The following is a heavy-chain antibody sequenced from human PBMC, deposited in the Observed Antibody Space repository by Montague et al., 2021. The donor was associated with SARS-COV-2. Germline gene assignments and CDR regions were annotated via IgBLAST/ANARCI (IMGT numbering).Heavy chain of an antibody. D-gene: IGHD3-10*01. CDR3: AREGVLWFVDLEPYYYGMEV. CDR1: GGSISSHY. V-gene: IGHV4-59*11. Sequence: SETLSLTCTVSGGSISSHYWSWIRQPPGKGLEWIGYIYYSGSTNYNPSLKSRVTISVDTSKNQFSLKLSSVTAADTAVYYCAREGVLWFVDLEPYYYGMEVWGQGTTVTVSS. J-gene: IGHJ6*02. CDR2: IYYSGST.